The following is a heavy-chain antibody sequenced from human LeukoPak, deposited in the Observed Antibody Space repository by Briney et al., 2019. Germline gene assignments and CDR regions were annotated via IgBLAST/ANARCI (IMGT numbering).Heavy chain of an antibody. J-gene: IGHJ4*02. CDR2: ISYSSSTI. CDR3: ARNSLGTWEMD. CDR1: GFTFSNYL. V-gene: IGHV3-48*04. D-gene: IGHD5-24*01. Sequence: GGSLRLSCAASGFTFSNYLMNWVRQAPGKGLEWVSYISYSSSTIYYADSVKGRFTISRDNAKNSLYLQMNSLRAEDTAVYYCARNSLGTWEMDWGQGTLVTVSS.